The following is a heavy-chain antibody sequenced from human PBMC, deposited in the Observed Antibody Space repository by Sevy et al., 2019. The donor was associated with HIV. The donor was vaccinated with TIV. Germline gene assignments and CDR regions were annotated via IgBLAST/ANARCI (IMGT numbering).Heavy chain of an antibody. CDR3: AKEGGYDPGYYFDY. V-gene: IGHV3-23*01. Sequence: GGSLRLSCAASRFTFSSYAMSWDRQAPGKGLEWVSAVNGRGGSTCYAHSVKGRFTISRDNSKNTLYLQMNSLKAEDTAVYYCAKEGGYDPGYYFDYWGQGTLVTVSS. CDR2: VNGRGGST. J-gene: IGHJ4*02. D-gene: IGHD3-3*01. CDR1: RFTFSSYA.